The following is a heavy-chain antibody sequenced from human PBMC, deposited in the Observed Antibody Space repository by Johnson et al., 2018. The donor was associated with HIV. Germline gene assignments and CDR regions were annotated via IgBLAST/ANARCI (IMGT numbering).Heavy chain of an antibody. CDR1: GFSVSSYW. Sequence: VQLVESGGNLVQPGGSLRLSCVASGFSVSSYWMSWVRRAPGKGLEWVANIKQDGSEKYYVDSVKGRFTISRDNAKNSLYLQMNSLRAEDTALYYCANQGEDAFDIWGQGTMVTVSS. J-gene: IGHJ3*02. D-gene: IGHD1-14*01. CDR2: IKQDGSEK. V-gene: IGHV3-7*05. CDR3: ANQGEDAFDI.